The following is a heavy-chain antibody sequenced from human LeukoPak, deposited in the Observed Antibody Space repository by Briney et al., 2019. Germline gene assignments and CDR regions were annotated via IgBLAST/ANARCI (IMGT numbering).Heavy chain of an antibody. CDR2: IYYSGST. V-gene: IGHV4-59*12. CDR3: ARDSWDYGDYKGAFDY. J-gene: IGHJ4*02. Sequence: SETLSLTCTVSGGSISSYYWSWIRQPPGKGLEWIGYIYYSGSTNYNPSLKSRVTISVDTSKNQFSLKLSSVTAADTAVYYCARDSWDYGDYKGAFDYWGQGTLVTVSS. D-gene: IGHD4-17*01. CDR1: GGSISSYY.